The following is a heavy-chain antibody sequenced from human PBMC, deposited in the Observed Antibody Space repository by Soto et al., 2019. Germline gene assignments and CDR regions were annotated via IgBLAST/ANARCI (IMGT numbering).Heavy chain of an antibody. J-gene: IGHJ5*02. V-gene: IGHV4-30-2*01. Sequence: SETLSLTCAVSCGSISSGGYSWSWIRQPPGKGLERIGYIYHSGSTYYNPSLKSRVTISVDRSKNQFSLKLSSVTAADTAVYYCARVPGPWGQGTLVTVSS. CDR3: ARVPGP. CDR1: CGSISSGGYS. CDR2: IYHSGST.